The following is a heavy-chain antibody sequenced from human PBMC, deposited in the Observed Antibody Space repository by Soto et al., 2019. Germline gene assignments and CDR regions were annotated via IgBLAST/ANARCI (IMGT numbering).Heavy chain of an antibody. Sequence: PGGSLILSCAGSGFIVSSYYMSWVRQAPGKGLEWISVIYSGGSTYYADSVKGRFTISRDNSENTLYLQLNSLRAEDTAVYYCAKSGGNGWFADAFDVWGQGTMVTVSS. J-gene: IGHJ3*01. CDR3: AKSGGNGWFADAFDV. D-gene: IGHD6-19*01. CDR2: IYSGGST. CDR1: GFIVSSYY. V-gene: IGHV3-53*01.